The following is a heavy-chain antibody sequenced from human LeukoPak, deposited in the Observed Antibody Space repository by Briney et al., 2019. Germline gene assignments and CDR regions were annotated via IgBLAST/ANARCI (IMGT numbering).Heavy chain of an antibody. CDR3: ARGTDLAAAVHEYFDY. CDR1: GGSISSSSYY. Sequence: SETLSLTCTVSGGSISSSSYYWGWIRQPPGKGLEWIGSIYYSGSTYYNPSLKSRVTISVDTSKNQFSLKLSSVTAADTAVYYCARGTDLAAAVHEYFDYWGQGTLVTVSS. J-gene: IGHJ4*02. D-gene: IGHD6-13*01. CDR2: IYYSGST. V-gene: IGHV4-39*07.